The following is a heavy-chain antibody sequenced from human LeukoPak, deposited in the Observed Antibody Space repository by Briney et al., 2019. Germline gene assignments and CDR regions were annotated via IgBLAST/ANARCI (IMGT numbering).Heavy chain of an antibody. V-gene: IGHV1-2*02. CDR2: INPNSGGT. CDR1: GYTFTVYY. J-gene: IGHJ6*02. CDR3: ARDPYYYGSASPNYYYYGMDV. D-gene: IGHD3-10*01. Sequence: GASVSVSFKASGYTFTVYYMHGVRQAPGQGLEWVGWINPNSGGTNYAQKFQGRVTITRDTSISTAYMELSRLRSDDTAVYYCARDPYYYGSASPNYYYYGMDVWGQGTTVTVSS.